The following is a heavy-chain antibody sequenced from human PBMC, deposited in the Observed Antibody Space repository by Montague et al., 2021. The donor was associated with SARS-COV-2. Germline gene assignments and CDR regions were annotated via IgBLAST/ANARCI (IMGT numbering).Heavy chain of an antibody. CDR2: ISSSGSTI. V-gene: IGHV3-48*03. CDR1: GFTFSSYE. J-gene: IGHJ4*02. Sequence: SLRLSCAASGFTFSSYEMNWVRQAPGKGLEWVSYISSSGSTIYYADSVKGRFTISRDNAKNSLYLQMNSLRDEDTAVYYCARVRATVTTMDYFDYWGQGTLVTVSS. CDR3: ARVRATVTTMDYFDY. D-gene: IGHD4-17*01.